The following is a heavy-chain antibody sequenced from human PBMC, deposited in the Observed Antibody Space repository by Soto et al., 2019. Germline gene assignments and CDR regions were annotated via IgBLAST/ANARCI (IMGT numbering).Heavy chain of an antibody. CDR3: AGGCTTSSTGCNTPDAFDI. CDR1: GYTFINYA. J-gene: IGHJ3*02. D-gene: IGHD2-2*02. V-gene: IGHV1-3*01. Sequence: ASVKVSCKASGYTFINYAMHWVRQAPGQRLEWMGGINAGNGNTKYSQKFQGRVTITRDTSASTAYMELSSLRSEDTAVYYCAGGCTTSSTGCNTPDAFDIWGLGTMVTVSS. CDR2: INAGNGNT.